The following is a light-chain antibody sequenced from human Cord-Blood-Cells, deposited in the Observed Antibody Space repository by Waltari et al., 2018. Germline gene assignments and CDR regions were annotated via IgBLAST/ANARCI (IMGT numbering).Light chain of an antibody. V-gene: IGLV2-14*03. CDR2: DVS. CDR3: SSYTSSSTLV. CDR1: RSDVGGYNN. J-gene: IGLJ3*02. Sequence: QSALTQPASVSGSPGQLITISCTGTRSDVGGYNNVSCYQQHPGKAPKLMIYDVSNRPSGVSNRFSGSRSGNTTSLTISGLQAEDEADYYGSSYTSSSTLVFGGGTKLTVL.